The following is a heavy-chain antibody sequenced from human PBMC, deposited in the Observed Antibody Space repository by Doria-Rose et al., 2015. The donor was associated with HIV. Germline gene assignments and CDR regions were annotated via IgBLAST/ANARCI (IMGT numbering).Heavy chain of an antibody. CDR1: GGSVASGTPY. J-gene: IGHJ5*02. V-gene: IGHV4-39*01. CDR2: IYYSRTT. D-gene: IGHD6-25*01. CDR3: AKQAVNWFDP. Sequence: QVQLQESGPGLVKPSETLSLTCTVSGGSVASGTPYWDWIRQTPGQGLEWIGTIYYSRTTYYNPSLRGRISISLHTSKIQYSLKLISVTAADTGVYYCAKQAVNWFDPWGQGTLVTVSS.